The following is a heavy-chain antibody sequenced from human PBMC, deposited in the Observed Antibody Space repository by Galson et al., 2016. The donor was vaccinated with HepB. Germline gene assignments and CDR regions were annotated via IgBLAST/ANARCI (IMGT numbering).Heavy chain of an antibody. CDR3: AHRGRTRYFDT. V-gene: IGHV2-5*02. Sequence: PALVKPTQTLTLTCSVSGISVTTFEVGVGWIRQSPGKAPEWLAIIYWDDEDGYSPSLKSRLTITRDTSKNQVVLTMINMDPEDTATENCAHRGRTRYFDTWGQGTLVTVSS. J-gene: IGHJ4*02. CDR1: GISVTTFEVG. CDR2: IYWDDED. D-gene: IGHD3/OR15-3a*01.